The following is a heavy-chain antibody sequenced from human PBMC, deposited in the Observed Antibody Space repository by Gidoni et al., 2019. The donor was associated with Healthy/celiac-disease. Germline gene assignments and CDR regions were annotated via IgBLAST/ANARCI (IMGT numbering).Heavy chain of an antibody. Sequence: QVQLVESGGGVVQPGRSLSLSCAASGCTVSSYGMHWVRQAPGKGLEWVAVIWYDGSNKYYADSVKGRFTISRDNSKNTLYLQMNSLRAEDTAVYYCARGFHAPYYFDYWGQGTLVTVSS. CDR1: GCTVSSYG. CDR3: ARGFHAPYYFDY. J-gene: IGHJ4*02. D-gene: IGHD3-10*01. CDR2: IWYDGSNK. V-gene: IGHV3-33*01.